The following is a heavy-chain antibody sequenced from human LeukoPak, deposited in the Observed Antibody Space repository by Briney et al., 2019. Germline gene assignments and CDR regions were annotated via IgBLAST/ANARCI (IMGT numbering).Heavy chain of an antibody. CDR2: IIPIFGTA. CDR1: GGTFSSYA. V-gene: IGHV1-69*06. D-gene: IGHD3-9*01. Sequence: SVKVSCKASGGTFSSYAISWVRQAPGQGLEWMGGIIPIFGTANYAQKSQGRVTITADKSTSTAYMELSSLRSEDTAVYYCARVLGFNDILTGYTYGWFDPWGQGTLVTVSS. CDR3: ARVLGFNDILTGYTYGWFDP. J-gene: IGHJ5*02.